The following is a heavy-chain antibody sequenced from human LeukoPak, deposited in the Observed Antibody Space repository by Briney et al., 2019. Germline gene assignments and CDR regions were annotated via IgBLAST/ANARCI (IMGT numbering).Heavy chain of an antibody. CDR2: INHSGST. V-gene: IGHV4-34*01. CDR3: ARAGGAFGFQY. Sequence: SETLSLTCAVYGGSFSGYYWYWIRQPPGKGLEWIGEINHSGSTNYNPSLKSRVTISVDTSKNQFSLKLSSVTAADTAVYYCARAGGAFGFQYWGQGTLVTVSS. J-gene: IGHJ1*01. CDR1: GGSFSGYY. D-gene: IGHD3-10*01.